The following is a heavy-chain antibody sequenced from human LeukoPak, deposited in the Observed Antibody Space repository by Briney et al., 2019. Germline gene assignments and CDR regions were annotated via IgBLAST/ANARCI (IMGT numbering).Heavy chain of an antibody. CDR1: GYTFTGYY. Sequence: PGASVKVSCKASGYTFTGYYMHWVRQAPGQGLEWMGWINPNSGGTNYAQKFQGRVTMTRDTSISTAYMELSRLRSDDTAVYYCAREGDGNYYGSGSYGEIDYWGQGTLVTVSS. J-gene: IGHJ4*02. V-gene: IGHV1-2*02. D-gene: IGHD3-10*01. CDR2: INPNSGGT. CDR3: AREGDGNYYGSGSYGEIDY.